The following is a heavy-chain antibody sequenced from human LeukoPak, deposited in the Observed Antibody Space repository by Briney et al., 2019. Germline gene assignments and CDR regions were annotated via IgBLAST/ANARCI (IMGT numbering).Heavy chain of an antibody. CDR3: ARDPLGELLDY. V-gene: IGHV1-69*10. D-gene: IGHD3-10*01. J-gene: IGHJ4*02. CDR2: IIPIFALA. CDR1: GGTFISYS. Sequence: SSVKVSCKASGGTFISYSIICLRRAPRQGREWRGGIIPIFALAEYAQKFQGRVTITADKSTSPDYMELSSLSSEDTAVYYCARDPLGELLDYWGQGTLVTVSS.